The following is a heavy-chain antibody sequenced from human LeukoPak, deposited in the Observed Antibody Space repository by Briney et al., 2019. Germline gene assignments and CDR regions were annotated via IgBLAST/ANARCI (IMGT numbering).Heavy chain of an antibody. CDR3: ARAGGGGDYYYGIDV. CDR1: GFTFDDYG. V-gene: IGHV3-20*01. J-gene: IGHJ6*02. Sequence: PGGSLRLSCAASGFTFDDYGMSWVRQAPGKGLEWVSGINWNGGSTGYADSVKGRFTISRDNAKNSLYLQMNSLRAEDTALYHCARAGGGGDYYYGIDVWGQGTTVTVSS. D-gene: IGHD2-15*01. CDR2: INWNGGST.